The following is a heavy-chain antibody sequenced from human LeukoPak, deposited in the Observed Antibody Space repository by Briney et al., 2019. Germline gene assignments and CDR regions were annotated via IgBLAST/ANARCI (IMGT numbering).Heavy chain of an antibody. J-gene: IGHJ4*02. CDR2: IRYDGSNK. V-gene: IGHV3-30*02. CDR1: GFSFSSFG. D-gene: IGHD2-2*01. Sequence: PGGSLRLSCAASGFSFSSFGMHWVRQAPGKGLEWVAFIRYDGSNKYYAGSVKGRFTISRDNSKSTLYLQMNSLRAEDTAVYYCAKDQLGYCSSTSCSSHFDYWGQGTLVTVSS. CDR3: AKDQLGYCSSTSCSSHFDY.